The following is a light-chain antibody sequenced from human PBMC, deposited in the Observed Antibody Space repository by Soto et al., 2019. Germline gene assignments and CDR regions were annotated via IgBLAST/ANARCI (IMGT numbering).Light chain of an antibody. J-gene: IGKJ4*01. CDR1: QTIRSD. V-gene: IGKV3-15*01. Sequence: EIVMTQPPVTLSVSPGERATLSCRASQTIRSDLAWYQQKPGQAPRLLISDASTRATSIPARFNGSGSGTEFTLAISSLQSEDFAIYYCHQYNTWPLTFGGGTMVDIK. CDR2: DAS. CDR3: HQYNTWPLT.